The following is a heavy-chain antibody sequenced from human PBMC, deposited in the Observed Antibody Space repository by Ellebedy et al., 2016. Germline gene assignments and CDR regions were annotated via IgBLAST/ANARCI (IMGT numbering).Heavy chain of an antibody. CDR3: ARDPSYGSSWYKYFDY. Sequence: GGSLRLSCAASGFTFTTYAMNWVRQAPGKGLEWVSYISASSSAIYYADSVKGRFTISRDNAKNSLYLQMNSLRAEDTAVYYCARDPSYGSSWYKYFDYWGQGTLATVSS. J-gene: IGHJ4*02. D-gene: IGHD6-13*01. CDR1: GFTFTTYA. CDR2: ISASSSAI. V-gene: IGHV3-48*04.